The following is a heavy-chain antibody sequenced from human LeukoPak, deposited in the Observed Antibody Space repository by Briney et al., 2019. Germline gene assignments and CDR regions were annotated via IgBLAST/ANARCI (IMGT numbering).Heavy chain of an antibody. CDR2: TYSGGST. CDR3: ARDLRVVVADYYYYYGMDV. V-gene: IGHV3-53*04. CDR1: GFTVSSNY. D-gene: IGHD2-15*01. Sequence: GGSLRLSCAASGFTVSSNYMSWVRQAPGKGLEWVSVTYSGGSTYYADSVKGRFTISRHNSKNTLYLQMNSLRAEDTAVYYCARDLRVVVADYYYYYGMDVWGQGTTVTVSS. J-gene: IGHJ6*02.